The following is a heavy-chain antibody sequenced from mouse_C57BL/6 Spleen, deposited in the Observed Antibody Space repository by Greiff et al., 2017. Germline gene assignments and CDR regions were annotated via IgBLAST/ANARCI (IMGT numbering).Heavy chain of an antibody. V-gene: IGHV1-82*01. CDR1: GYAFSSSW. CDR3: ARSRDVDY. CDR2: IYPGDGDT. D-gene: IGHD3-3*01. Sequence: VQLQQSGPEPVTLGASVKISCKASGYAFSSSWMNWVMQRPGKGLEWIGRIYPGDGDTNYNGKFKGKATLTADKSSSTAYMQLSSLTSEDSAVYFCARSRDVDYWGQGTTPPVSS. J-gene: IGHJ2*01.